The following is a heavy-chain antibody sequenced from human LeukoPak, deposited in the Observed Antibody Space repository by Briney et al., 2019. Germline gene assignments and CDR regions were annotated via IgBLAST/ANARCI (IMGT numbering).Heavy chain of an antibody. J-gene: IGHJ5*02. D-gene: IGHD4-17*01. CDR2: IRYDGSNK. CDR3: GYGDYRAPNWFDP. V-gene: IGHV3-30*02. CDR1: GFTFSSYW. Sequence: PGGSLRLSCAASGFTFSSYWMSWVRQAPGKGLEWVAFIRYDGSNKYYADSVKGRFTISRDNSKNTLYLQMNSLRAEDTAVYYCGYGDYRAPNWFDPWGQGTLVTVSS.